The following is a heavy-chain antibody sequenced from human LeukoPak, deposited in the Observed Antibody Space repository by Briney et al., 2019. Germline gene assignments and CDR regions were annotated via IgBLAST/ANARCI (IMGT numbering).Heavy chain of an antibody. D-gene: IGHD2-15*01. V-gene: IGHV1-8*01. CDR3: ARTLRRHCSGGSCYSPHLDY. J-gene: IGHJ4*02. Sequence: ASVKVSCKASGYTFASYDINWVRQATGQGLEWMGWMNPNSGSTGYTQKFQGRVTMTGDTSITTAYMELGGLRSEDTAVYYCARTLRRHCSGGSCYSPHLDYWGQGTLVTVSS. CDR2: MNPNSGST. CDR1: GYTFASYD.